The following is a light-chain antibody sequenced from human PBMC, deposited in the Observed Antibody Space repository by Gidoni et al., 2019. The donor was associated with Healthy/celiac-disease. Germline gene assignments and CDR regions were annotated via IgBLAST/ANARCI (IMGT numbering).Light chain of an antibody. CDR2: GAS. J-gene: IGKJ1*01. V-gene: IGKV3-15*01. CDR1: QSVSSN. Sequence: EIVMTQSPATLSVSPGERATLSCRASQSVSSNLAWYQQKPGQAPRLLIYGASTRATGIPARFSGSGSGKEFTLTLSSLQSEDFAVYYWQQYNNWPPETFGQGTKVEIK. CDR3: QQYNNWPPET.